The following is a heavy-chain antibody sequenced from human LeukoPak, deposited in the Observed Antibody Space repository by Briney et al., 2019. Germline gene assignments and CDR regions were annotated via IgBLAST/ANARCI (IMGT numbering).Heavy chain of an antibody. J-gene: IGHJ5*02. Sequence: GGSLRLSCAASGFTSINYAMSWVRQAPGKGLEWVSTISGSGGSTYYADSVKGRFTISRDNSKNTLYLQMNSLRAEDTAVYYCVKGVYDSSGYRRYNWFDPWGQGTLVTVSS. CDR2: ISGSGGST. CDR1: GFTSINYA. V-gene: IGHV3-23*01. CDR3: VKGVYDSSGYRRYNWFDP. D-gene: IGHD3-22*01.